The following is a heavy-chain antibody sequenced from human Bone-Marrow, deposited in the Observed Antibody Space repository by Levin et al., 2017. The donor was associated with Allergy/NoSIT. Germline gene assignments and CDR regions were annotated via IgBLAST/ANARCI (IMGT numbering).Heavy chain of an antibody. CDR3: ARRIGLAVQGEGDAFDI. CDR1: GYSFRNYW. V-gene: IGHV5-51*01. CDR2: IYPGDSDT. Sequence: GESLKISCEGSGYSFRNYWIGWVRQMPGKGLQWMGFIYPGDSDTRYSPSFQGQVTISADKFISTAYLQWSSLKASDTAMYYCARRIGLAVQGEGDAFDIWGRGTMVTVSS. D-gene: IGHD6-19*01. J-gene: IGHJ3*02.